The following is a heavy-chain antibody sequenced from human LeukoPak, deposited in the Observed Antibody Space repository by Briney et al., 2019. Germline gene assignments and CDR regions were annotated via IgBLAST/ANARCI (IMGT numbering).Heavy chain of an antibody. CDR2: ISAYNGNT. V-gene: IGHV1-18*01. Sequence: ASVKVSCKASGYTFTSYGISWVRQAPGQGLEWMGWISAYNGNTNYAQRFQARVTMTIDRATRTVYMDLKRLRLDDTAVYYCVRVWPPNAVDRGMTYSYFNALDVWGQGTTVIVSS. CDR3: VRVWPPNAVDRGMTYSYFNALDV. J-gene: IGHJ6*02. D-gene: IGHD1-1*01. CDR1: GYTFTSYG.